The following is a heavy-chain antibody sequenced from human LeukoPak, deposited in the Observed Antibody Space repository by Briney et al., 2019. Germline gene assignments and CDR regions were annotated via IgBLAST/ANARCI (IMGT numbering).Heavy chain of an antibody. CDR2: INPDGSQK. D-gene: IGHD5-24*01. CDR3: AKLLGTATTYDS. CDR1: GFTFSGNW. Sequence: GGSLRLSCEASGFTFSGNWMSWVRQAPGKGLERVASINPDGSQKLYVDSVKGRFTISRDNTKGSLYLQMNSLGAEDTAMYYCAKLLGTATTYDSWGQGTRVTVSS. V-gene: IGHV3-7*01. J-gene: IGHJ4*02.